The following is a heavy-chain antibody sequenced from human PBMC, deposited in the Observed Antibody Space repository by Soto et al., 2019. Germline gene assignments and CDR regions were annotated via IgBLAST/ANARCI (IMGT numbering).Heavy chain of an antibody. CDR1: GGSISSYY. CDR2: IYYSGST. D-gene: IGHD5-18*01. CDR3: ARVTGYSYGYGSFDY. Sequence: QVQLQESGPGLVKPSETLSLTCTVSGGSISSYYWSWIRQPPGKGLEWIGYIYYSGSTNFNPSLQRRAPISVDTSKTQFALMLSPATAADTAVYCCARVTGYSYGYGSFDYWGQATLVTVSS. V-gene: IGHV4-59*01. J-gene: IGHJ4*02.